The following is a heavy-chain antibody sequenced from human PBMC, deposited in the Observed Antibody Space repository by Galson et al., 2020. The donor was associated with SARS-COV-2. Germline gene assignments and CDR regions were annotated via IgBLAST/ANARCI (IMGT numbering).Heavy chain of an antibody. CDR1: GGSISSGGYS. Sequence: SETLSLTCAVSGGSISSGGYSWSWIRQPPGKGLEWIVYIYHSGSTYYNPSLKSRVTISVDRSKNQFSLKLSSVTAADTAVYYCARVVTYYFDYWGQGTLVTVSS. CDR3: ARVVTYYFDY. J-gene: IGHJ4*02. D-gene: IGHD6-6*01. CDR2: IYHSGST. V-gene: IGHV4-30-2*01.